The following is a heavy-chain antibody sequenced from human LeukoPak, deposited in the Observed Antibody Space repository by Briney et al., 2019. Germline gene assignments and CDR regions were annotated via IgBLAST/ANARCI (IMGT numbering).Heavy chain of an antibody. CDR3: AKVRAPRQYYFDY. Sequence: GGSLRLSCAASGFTFSSDFMSWARQAAGKGLEWVSAISASGGRTYYADSVKGRFTISRDNSKNTLYLQMNSLRAEDTAVYYCAKVRAPRQYYFDYWGQGTLVTASS. CDR1: GFTFSSDF. J-gene: IGHJ4*02. CDR2: ISASGGRT. V-gene: IGHV3-23*01. D-gene: IGHD5-24*01.